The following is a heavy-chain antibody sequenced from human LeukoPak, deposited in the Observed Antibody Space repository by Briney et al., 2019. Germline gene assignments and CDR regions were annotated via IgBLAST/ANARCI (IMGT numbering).Heavy chain of an antibody. V-gene: IGHV4-59*12. Sequence: SETLSLTCTVSGDSISNFYWSWIRQPPGKGLEWIGCIYYTGSTNYNPSLSSRVIMALDTSKNHLSLHLTSVTAADTAVYYCSRENGAFSPFGYWGQGYLATVLS. D-gene: IGHD2-8*01. J-gene: IGHJ4*02. CDR1: GDSISNFY. CDR2: IYYTGST. CDR3: SRENGAFSPFGY.